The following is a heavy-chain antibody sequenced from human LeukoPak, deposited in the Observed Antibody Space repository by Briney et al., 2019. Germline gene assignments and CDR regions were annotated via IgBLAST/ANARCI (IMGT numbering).Heavy chain of an antibody. CDR3: ATDIAAAGTGFVDY. D-gene: IGHD6-13*01. CDR1: GYTFTSYG. CDR2: ISAYNGNT. V-gene: IGHV1-18*01. Sequence: ASVKVSCKASGYTFTSYGIRWVRQAPGQGLEWMGWISAYNGNTNYAQKLQGRVTMTTDTSTSTAYMELRSLRSDDTAVYYCATDIAAAGTGFVDYWGQGTLVTVSS. J-gene: IGHJ4*02.